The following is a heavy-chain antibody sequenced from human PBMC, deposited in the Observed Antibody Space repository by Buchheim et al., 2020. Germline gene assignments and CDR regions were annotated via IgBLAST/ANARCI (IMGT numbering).Heavy chain of an antibody. CDR2: TNPSGGST. D-gene: IGHD1-26*01. J-gene: IGHJ6*03. CDR1: GYTFTSYY. CDR3: ARENSGATGYYYYYYMDV. V-gene: IGHV1-46*01. Sequence: QVQLVQSGAEVKRPGASVKVSCKASGYTFTSYYMHWVRQAPGQGLEWMGITNPSGGSTSYAQKFQGRVTMTRDTSTSTVYMELSSLRSEDTAVYYCARENSGATGYYYYYYMDVWGKGTT.